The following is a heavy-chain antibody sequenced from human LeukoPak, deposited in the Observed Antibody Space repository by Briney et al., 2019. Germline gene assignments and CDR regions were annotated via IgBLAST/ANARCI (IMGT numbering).Heavy chain of an antibody. CDR2: INHSGST. CDR3: ARGLRQQLVYYMDV. Sequence: SQTLSLTCAVYGGSFSGYYWSWIRQPPGKGLEWIGEINHSGSTNYNPSLKSRVTISVDTSKKQFSLKLSSVTAADTAVYYCARGLRQQLVYYMDVWGKGTTVTVCS. D-gene: IGHD6-13*01. V-gene: IGHV4-34*01. CDR1: GGSFSGYY. J-gene: IGHJ6*03.